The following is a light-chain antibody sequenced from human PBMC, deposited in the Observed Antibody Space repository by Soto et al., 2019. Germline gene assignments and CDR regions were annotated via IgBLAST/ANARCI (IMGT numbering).Light chain of an antibody. J-gene: IGLJ3*02. V-gene: IGLV1-44*01. Sequence: QSVLTQPPSASGTPGQRVTISCSGSVSNIGTNSVNWYQQFPGRAHKLLIYTNNQRPSGVPARFSGSKSGTSASLAISGLQSEDEADYHCASWDDSLNGPVFGGGTKLTVL. CDR1: VSNIGTNS. CDR2: TNN. CDR3: ASWDDSLNGPV.